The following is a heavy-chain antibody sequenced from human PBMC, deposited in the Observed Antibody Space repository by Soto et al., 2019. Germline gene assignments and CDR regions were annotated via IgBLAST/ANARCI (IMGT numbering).Heavy chain of an antibody. CDR2: IYNSGST. V-gene: IGHV4-61*08. CDR1: GGSISSGGYY. D-gene: IGHD2-21*01. CDR3: ARGPYCGDECYFPN. J-gene: IGHJ4*02. Sequence: SETLSLTCTVSGGSISSGGYYWSWIRQHPGKGLEWIGYIYNSGSTNYNPSLESRVTISVDTSKNQISLTLSSATAADTAIYYCARGPYCGDECYFPNWGQGTLVTVSS.